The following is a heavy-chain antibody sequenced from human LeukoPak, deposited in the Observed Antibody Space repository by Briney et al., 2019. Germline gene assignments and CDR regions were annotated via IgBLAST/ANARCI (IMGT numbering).Heavy chain of an antibody. CDR3: ARACSSTSCPLDY. J-gene: IGHJ4*02. CDR2: INPNSGGT. CDR1: GYTFTGYY. Sequence: ASVKVPCKASGYTFTGYYMHWVRQAPGQGLEWMGRINPNSGGTNYAQKFQGRVTMTRDTSISTAYMELSRLRSGDTAVYYCARACSSTSCPLDYWGQGTLVTVSS. D-gene: IGHD2-2*01. V-gene: IGHV1-2*06.